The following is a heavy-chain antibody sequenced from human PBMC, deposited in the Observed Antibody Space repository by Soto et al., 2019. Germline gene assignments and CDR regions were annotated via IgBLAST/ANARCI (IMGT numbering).Heavy chain of an antibody. V-gene: IGHV3-30*18. D-gene: IGHD1-26*01. CDR3: AKYTRWELHLDY. Sequence: QVQLVESGGGVVQPGRSLRLSCAASGFTFSSYGMHWVRQAPGKGLEWVAVISYDGSNKYYADSVKGRFTISRDNSKNTLYLQMNSLRAEDTAVYYCAKYTRWELHLDYWGQGTLVTVSS. CDR2: ISYDGSNK. CDR1: GFTFSSYG. J-gene: IGHJ4*02.